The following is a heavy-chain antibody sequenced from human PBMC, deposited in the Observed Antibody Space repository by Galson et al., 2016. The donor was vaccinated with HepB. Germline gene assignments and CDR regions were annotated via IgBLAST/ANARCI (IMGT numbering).Heavy chain of an antibody. D-gene: IGHD5-12*01. CDR2: IYPGDSDT. CDR3: ARQAYIGYFGPYYNHGMDL. V-gene: IGHV5-51*01. CDR1: GYSFTTYW. J-gene: IGHJ6*02. Sequence: QSGAEVKKPGESLKISCQGSGYSFTTYWVAWVRQLPGKGLEWMGIIYPGDSDTNYSPSFQGQVTISADKSISTVYLQWSSLKASDSAIYYCARQAYIGYFGPYYNHGMDLWGQGTAVTVSS.